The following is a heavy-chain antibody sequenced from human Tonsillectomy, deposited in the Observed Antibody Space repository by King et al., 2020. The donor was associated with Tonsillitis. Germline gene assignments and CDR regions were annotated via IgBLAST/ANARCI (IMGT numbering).Heavy chain of an antibody. D-gene: IGHD6-13*01. Sequence: HVQLQQWGAGLLKPSETLSLTCAVYGGSFSGYYWSWIRQPPGKGLEWIGEINHSGSTNYNPPLKSRVTISVDTSKNQFSLKLSSVTAADTAVYYCARGLGAAAATLYYFDYWGQGTLVTVSS. CDR1: GGSFSGYY. V-gene: IGHV4-34*01. CDR3: ARGLGAAAATLYYFDY. CDR2: INHSGST. J-gene: IGHJ4*02.